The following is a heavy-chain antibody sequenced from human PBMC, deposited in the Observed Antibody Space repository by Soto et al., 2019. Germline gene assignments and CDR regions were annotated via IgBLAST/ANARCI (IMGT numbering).Heavy chain of an antibody. V-gene: IGHV4-30-4*08. CDR1: GASIIINNYF. J-gene: IGHJ3*02. CDR3: ARAQLSLNGYSYGLDAFDI. Sequence: SETLSLTCPVTGASIIINNYFWVWIRQSPRRGQEWIGYIYYSGSTYYNPSLKSRVTISVDTSKNQFSLKLSSVTAADTAVYYCARAQLSLNGYSYGLDAFDIWGQGTMVS. D-gene: IGHD5-18*01. CDR2: IYYSGST.